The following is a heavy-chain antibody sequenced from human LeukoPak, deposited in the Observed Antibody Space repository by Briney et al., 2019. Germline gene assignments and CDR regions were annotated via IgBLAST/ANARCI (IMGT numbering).Heavy chain of an antibody. Sequence: GGSLGLSCVASGLNFGNYWMDWVRQAPGKGLEWVGNINQDGSAKNYVDSVKGRFTISRDNAEKSLYLHMNSLRAEDTAIYYCARDFESWGQGTLVTVSS. V-gene: IGHV3-7*03. CDR1: GLNFGNYW. J-gene: IGHJ4*02. CDR3: ARDFES. CDR2: INQDGSAK.